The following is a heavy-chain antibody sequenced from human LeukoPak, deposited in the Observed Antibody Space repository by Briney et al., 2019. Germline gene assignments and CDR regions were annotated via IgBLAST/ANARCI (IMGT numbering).Heavy chain of an antibody. Sequence: SQTPSLTCAISGDSVSSNSVAWNWIRQSPSRGLEWLGRTYHRSKWKNDYAVSVKSRIIINPDTSKNQFSLQLKSVTPEDSAIYYCARNTGSPFDYWGQGTLVTVSS. D-gene: IGHD1-26*01. CDR3: ARNTGSPFDY. CDR1: GDSVSSNSVA. V-gene: IGHV6-1*01. CDR2: TYHRSKWKN. J-gene: IGHJ4*02.